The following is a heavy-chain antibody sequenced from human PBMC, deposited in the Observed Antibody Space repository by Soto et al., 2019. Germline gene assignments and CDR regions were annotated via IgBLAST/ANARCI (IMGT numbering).Heavy chain of an antibody. CDR1: GFSFSSYT. D-gene: IGHD3-9*01. J-gene: IGHJ5*02. CDR3: VGAAMWTGKGFEA. V-gene: IGHV3-30*04. CDR2: TSYDGTNK. Sequence: QVQLVESGGGVVQPGRSLRLSCAASGFSFSSYTMHWVRQTPGRGLQWVAVTSYDGTNKYYADSVRGRFTISRDNSNSTLYLQMNNLRADDTAVYYCVGAAMWTGKGFEASGQGTLLTVSS.